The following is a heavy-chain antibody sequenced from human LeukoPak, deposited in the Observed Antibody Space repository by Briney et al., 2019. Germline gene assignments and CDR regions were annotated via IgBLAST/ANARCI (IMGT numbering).Heavy chain of an antibody. CDR1: GNSITSGGYS. CDR2: IYYSGST. CDR3: AREGYYYGMDV. J-gene: IGHJ6*02. V-gene: IGHV4-61*08. Sequence: SETLSLTCTVSGNSITSGGYSWSRIRQPPGKGLGWIGYIYYSGSTNYNPSLKSRVTISVDTSKNQFSLKLSSVTAADTAVYYCAREGYYYGMDVWGQGTTVTVSS.